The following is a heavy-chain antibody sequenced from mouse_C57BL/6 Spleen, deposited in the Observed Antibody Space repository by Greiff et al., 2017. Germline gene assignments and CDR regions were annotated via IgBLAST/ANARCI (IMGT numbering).Heavy chain of an antibody. Sequence: QVQLQQSGAELVGPGASVTLSCKASGYTFTDYEMHWVKQTPVHGLEWIGAIDPETGGTAYNQKFKGKAILTADKSSSTAYMELRSLTSEDSAVYYCTGGDGYYVRGAMDYWGQGTSVTVSS. V-gene: IGHV1-15*01. J-gene: IGHJ4*01. CDR2: IDPETGGT. CDR1: GYTFTDYE. D-gene: IGHD2-3*01. CDR3: TGGDGYYVRGAMDY.